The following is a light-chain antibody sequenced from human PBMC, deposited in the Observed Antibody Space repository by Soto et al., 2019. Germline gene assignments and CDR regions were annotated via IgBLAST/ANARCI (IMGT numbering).Light chain of an antibody. CDR1: QSVSSSY. CDR3: QQYGSSQWT. J-gene: IGKJ1*01. Sequence: EIVLTQSPGPLSLPPGERATLSCRASQSVSSSYLAWYQQKPGQAPRLLIYGASSRATGIPDRLSGSGCGTDFTLTISRLEPEDFAVYYCQQYGSSQWTLGQGTKVDI. CDR2: GAS. V-gene: IGKV3-20*01.